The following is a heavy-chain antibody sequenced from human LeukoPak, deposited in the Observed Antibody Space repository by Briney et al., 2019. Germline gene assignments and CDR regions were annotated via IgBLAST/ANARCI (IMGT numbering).Heavy chain of an antibody. Sequence: GGSLRLSCAASGFRVSTNYMSWVRQAPGKGLEWVSLIYSGCSTYYADSVKGRLTISIDDSKNTLYLHMNSRRAKDTAIYYGARGFPAGIAAAGRDDWGQGTLVTVSS. J-gene: IGHJ4*02. V-gene: IGHV3-66*01. CDR3: ARGFPAGIAAAGRDD. CDR1: GFRVSTNY. CDR2: IYSGCST. D-gene: IGHD6-13*01.